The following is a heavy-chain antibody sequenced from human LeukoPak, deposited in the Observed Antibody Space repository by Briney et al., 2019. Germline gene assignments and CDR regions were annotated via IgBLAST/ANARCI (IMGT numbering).Heavy chain of an antibody. CDR3: ARAQVLRFLDC. Sequence: KPSETLSLTCAVYGGSFSCYYWSWIRQPPGKGLEWIGEINHSGSTNYNPSLKSRVTISVDTSKNQFSLKLSSVTAADTAVYYCARAQVLRFLDCWGQGILVTVSS. V-gene: IGHV4-34*01. CDR2: INHSGST. CDR1: GGSFSCYY. J-gene: IGHJ4*02. D-gene: IGHD3-3*01.